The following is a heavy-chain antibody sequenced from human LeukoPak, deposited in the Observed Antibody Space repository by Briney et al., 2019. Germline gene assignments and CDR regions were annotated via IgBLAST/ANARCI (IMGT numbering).Heavy chain of an antibody. CDR3: ARGEGYCSSTSCSMDGAFDI. CDR2: IIPIFGTA. J-gene: IGHJ3*02. V-gene: IGHV1-69*13. Sequence: ASVKVSCKASGGTFSSYAISWVRQAPGQGLEWMGGIIPIFGTANYAQKFQGRVTITADESTSTAYMELSSLRSEDTAVYYCARGEGYCSSTSCSMDGAFDIWGQGTMVTVSS. D-gene: IGHD2-2*01. CDR1: GGTFSSYA.